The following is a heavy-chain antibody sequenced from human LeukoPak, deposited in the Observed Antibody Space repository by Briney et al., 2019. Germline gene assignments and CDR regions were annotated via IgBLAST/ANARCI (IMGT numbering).Heavy chain of an antibody. J-gene: IGHJ6*02. CDR3: AKGFPYYYYGMDV. CDR1: GLTFNSHA. Sequence: GGSLRLSCVASGLTFNSHAMSWVRQAPGKGLEWVSVISGSGGSTYYADSVKGRFTISRDNSKNTLYLQMNSLRAEDTAVYYCAKGFPYYYYGMDVWGQGTTVTVSS. CDR2: ISGSGGST. V-gene: IGHV3-23*01.